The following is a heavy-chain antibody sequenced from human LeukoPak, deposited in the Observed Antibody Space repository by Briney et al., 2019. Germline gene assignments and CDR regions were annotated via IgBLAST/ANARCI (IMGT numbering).Heavy chain of an antibody. CDR2: IYSGGST. J-gene: IGHJ4*02. Sequence: GGSLRLSCAASGFTVSSNYMSWVRQAPGKGLEWVSVIYSGGSTYYADSVKGRFTISRDNSKNTLYLQMNSLRAEDTAVYYCASSGRYCSGGSCWDYFDYWGQGTLVTVSS. CDR1: GFTVSSNY. CDR3: ASSGRYCSGGSCWDYFDY. D-gene: IGHD2-15*01. V-gene: IGHV3-53*01.